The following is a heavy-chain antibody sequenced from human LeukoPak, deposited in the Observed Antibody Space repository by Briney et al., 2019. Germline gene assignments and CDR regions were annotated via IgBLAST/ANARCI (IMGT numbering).Heavy chain of an antibody. CDR1: GYTLTELS. CDR3: ATKIAARPYYFDY. J-gene: IGHJ4*02. D-gene: IGHD6-6*01. V-gene: IGHV1-24*01. Sequence: PRASVKVSCTVSGYTLTELSMHWVRQAPGKGLEWMGGFDPEDGETIYAQKFQGRVTMTEDTSTDTAYMELSSLRSEDTAVYYCATKIAARPYYFDYWGQGTLVTVSS. CDR2: FDPEDGET.